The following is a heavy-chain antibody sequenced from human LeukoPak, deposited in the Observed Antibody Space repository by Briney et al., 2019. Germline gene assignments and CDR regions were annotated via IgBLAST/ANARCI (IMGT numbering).Heavy chain of an antibody. CDR2: IRYDGSNK. CDR3: AKDRPDYYDFWSGYIGGGDY. J-gene: IGHJ4*02. D-gene: IGHD3-3*01. CDR1: GFTFSSYG. V-gene: IGHV3-30*02. Sequence: GSLRLSCAASGFTFSSYGMHWVRQAPGKGLEWVAFIRYDGSNKYYADSVEGRFTISRDNSKNALYLQMNSLRAEDTAVYYCAKDRPDYYDFWSGYIGGGDYWGQGTLVTVSS.